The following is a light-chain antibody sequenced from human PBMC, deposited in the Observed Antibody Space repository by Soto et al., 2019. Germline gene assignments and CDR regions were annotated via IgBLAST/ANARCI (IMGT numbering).Light chain of an antibody. V-gene: IGKV1-5*03. CDR2: KAS. CDR3: QHYNSYSEA. J-gene: IGKJ1*01. CDR1: QTISSW. Sequence: DIQMTQSPSTLSGSVGDRVTITCRASQTISSWLAWYQQKPGKAPKLLIYKASTLKSGVPSSFSGSGSGTEFTLTISSLQPDDFATYYCQHYNSYSEAFGQGTKVEIK.